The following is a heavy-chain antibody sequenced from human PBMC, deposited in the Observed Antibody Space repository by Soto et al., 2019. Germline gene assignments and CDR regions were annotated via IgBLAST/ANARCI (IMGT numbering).Heavy chain of an antibody. Sequence: ASVKVSCKASGYTFTNNGVCWVRQAPGQGLEWMGWISAYNGNTDYAQKLQGRVNMTTDTSTSTAFMELRSLRSDDTAVYYCARGGVGHCSGGSCPRSWFDPWGQGTLVTVSS. CDR3: ARGGVGHCSGGSCPRSWFDP. J-gene: IGHJ5*02. CDR2: ISAYNGNT. V-gene: IGHV1-18*01. CDR1: GYTFTNNG. D-gene: IGHD2-15*01.